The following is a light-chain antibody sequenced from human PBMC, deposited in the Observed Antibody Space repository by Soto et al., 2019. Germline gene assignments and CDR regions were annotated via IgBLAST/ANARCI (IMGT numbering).Light chain of an antibody. Sequence: QSALTQPRSVSGSPGQSVTISCTGTTGDVGAYNFVSWYQLHPGKAPKLMIYDASKRPSGVPDRFSASKSGNTASLTISGLQAEDEADYYCSSYTSSSTLWVFGGGTKLTVL. J-gene: IGLJ3*02. CDR2: DAS. CDR1: TGDVGAYNF. CDR3: SSYTSSSTLWV. V-gene: IGLV2-11*01.